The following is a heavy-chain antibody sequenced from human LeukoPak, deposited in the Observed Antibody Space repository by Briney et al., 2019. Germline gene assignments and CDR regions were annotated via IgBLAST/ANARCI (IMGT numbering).Heavy chain of an antibody. CDR3: ATDYYCSGGSCYPPD. V-gene: IGHV3-21*01. Sequence: GGSLRLSCAASGCPFSIYTMNWVRQAPGKGLEWVSSISGSSNDIYYADSVKGRFTISRDNAKNSLYLQMNSLRAEDTAVYYCATDYYCSGGSCYPPDWGQGTLVTVSS. J-gene: IGHJ4*02. CDR1: GCPFSIYT. D-gene: IGHD2-15*01. CDR2: ISGSSNDI.